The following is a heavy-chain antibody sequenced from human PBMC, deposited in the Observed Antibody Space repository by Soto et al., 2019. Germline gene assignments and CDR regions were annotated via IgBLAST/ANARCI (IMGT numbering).Heavy chain of an antibody. Sequence: QVQLVESGGGVVQPGRSLRLSCAASGFTFSSYAMHWVRQAPGKGLEWVAVISYDGSNKYYADSVKGRFTISRDNSKNTLDLQMNSLRAEDTAVYYCARDRDCSGGSCYSTDYWGQGTLVTVSS. CDR2: ISYDGSNK. D-gene: IGHD2-15*01. V-gene: IGHV3-30-3*01. J-gene: IGHJ4*02. CDR1: GFTFSSYA. CDR3: ARDRDCSGGSCYSTDY.